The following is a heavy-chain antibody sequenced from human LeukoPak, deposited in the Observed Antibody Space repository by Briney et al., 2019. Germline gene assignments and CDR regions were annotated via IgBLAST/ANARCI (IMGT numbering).Heavy chain of an antibody. CDR3: ASWGAYYDFWSGYFRFDP. CDR2: IIPIFGTA. Sequence: SVKVSCKASGGTFSSYAISWVRQAPGQGLEWMGGIIPIFGTANYAQKFQGRVTMTRNTSISTAYMELISLRSEDTAVYYCASWGAYYDFWSGYFRFDPWGQGTLVTVSS. CDR1: GGTFSSYA. J-gene: IGHJ5*02. D-gene: IGHD3-3*01. V-gene: IGHV1-69*05.